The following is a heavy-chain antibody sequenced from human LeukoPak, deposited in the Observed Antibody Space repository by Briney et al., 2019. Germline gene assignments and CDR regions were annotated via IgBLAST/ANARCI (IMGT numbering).Heavy chain of an antibody. J-gene: IGHJ3*02. Sequence: ASVKVSCKASGYTFTSYDINWVRQATGQGLEWMGWMNPNSGNTGYAQKFQGRVTMTRNTSISTAYMELSSLRSEDTAVYYCARGEVYDYVWGSYPDQDAFDIWGQGTMVTVSS. CDR1: GYTFTSYD. CDR3: ARGEVYDYVWGSYPDQDAFDI. D-gene: IGHD3-16*02. V-gene: IGHV1-8*01. CDR2: MNPNSGNT.